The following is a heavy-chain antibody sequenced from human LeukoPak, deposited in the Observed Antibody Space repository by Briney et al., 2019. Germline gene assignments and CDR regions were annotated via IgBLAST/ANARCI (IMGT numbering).Heavy chain of an antibody. J-gene: IGHJ4*02. CDR2: ISSTSTYI. CDR3: ARLFLTVYYDF. CDR1: GFTFSSYT. Sequence: GGSLRLSCAASGFTFSSYTMNWVRQAPGKGLEWVTSISSTSTYIHDADSVKGRFTIYRDNAKKSLYLQMNSLRTEDTAVYYCARLFLTVYYDFGARGTLVTVS. V-gene: IGHV3-21*01. D-gene: IGHD3-9*01.